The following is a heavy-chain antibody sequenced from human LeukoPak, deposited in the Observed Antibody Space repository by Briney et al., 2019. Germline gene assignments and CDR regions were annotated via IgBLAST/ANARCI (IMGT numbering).Heavy chain of an antibody. Sequence: PGGSLRLSCAASGFTFSSYAMHWVRQAPGKGLEWVAVISYDGSNKYYADSVKGRFTISRDNSKNTLYLQMNSLRAEDTAVYYCAKDWQLLSWGQGTTVTVSS. CDR3: AKDWQLLS. J-gene: IGHJ6*02. CDR1: GFTFSSYA. D-gene: IGHD6-6*01. V-gene: IGHV3-30-3*01. CDR2: ISYDGSNK.